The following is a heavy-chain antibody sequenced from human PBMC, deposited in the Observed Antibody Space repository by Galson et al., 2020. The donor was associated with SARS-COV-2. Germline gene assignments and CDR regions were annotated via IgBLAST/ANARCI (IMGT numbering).Heavy chain of an antibody. J-gene: IGHJ6*02. V-gene: IGHV3-15*01. D-gene: IGHD2-2*01. Sequence: GESLKISCAASGFTFSNAWMSWVRQAPGKGLEWVGRIKSKTDGGTTDYATPVKGRFTISRDDSKNTLYLQMNSLKTEDTAVYYCTTAHPPDDIVVVPAAMHYYYYGIDVWGQWTTVTVSS. CDR1: GFTFSNAW. CDR2: IKSKTDGGTT. CDR3: TTAHPPDDIVVVPAAMHYYYYGIDV.